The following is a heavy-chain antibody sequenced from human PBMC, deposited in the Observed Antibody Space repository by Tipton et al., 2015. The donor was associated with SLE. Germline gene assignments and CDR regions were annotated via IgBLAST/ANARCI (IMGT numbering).Heavy chain of an antibody. CDR1: GFTFRSYA. CDR2: ISWNSAYI. V-gene: IGHV3-9*03. CDR3: AKGLGAAGTGAFDY. J-gene: IGHJ4*02. Sequence: SLRLSCAASGFTFRSYAMSWVRQAPGKGLEWVSGISWNSAYIGYADSVKGRFTISRDNARNFLYLQMNSLRAEDMALYYCAKGLGAAGTGAFDYWGQGTLVTVAS. D-gene: IGHD6-13*01.